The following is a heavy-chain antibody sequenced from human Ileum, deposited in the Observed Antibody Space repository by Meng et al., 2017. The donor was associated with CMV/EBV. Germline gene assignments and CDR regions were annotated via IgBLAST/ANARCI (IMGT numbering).Heavy chain of an antibody. CDR3: AKDLPRGPSDY. Sequence: QRRLQEPGPGLVKPSETLSLICTVPGASFNNDTAYWAWIRQSPGKGLEWIGSVHNNGGTYHNPSLRSRVTISVDTSKHQFSLRMNSVTAADTAIYYCAKDLPRGPSDYWSQGTLVTVSS. CDR2: VHNNGGT. J-gene: IGHJ4*02. CDR1: GASFNNDTAY. D-gene: IGHD3-10*01. V-gene: IGHV4-39*07.